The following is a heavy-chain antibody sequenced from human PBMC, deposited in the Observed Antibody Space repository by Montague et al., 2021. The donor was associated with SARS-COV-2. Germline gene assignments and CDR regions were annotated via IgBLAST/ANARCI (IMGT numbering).Heavy chain of an antibody. Sequence: SETLSLTCTVSGGSISSPDYYWGWIRQSPGKGLEWIGSISYTGSTYHTLSLRSRVSFSMDTSKYHFSLSLISVTVADTAVYSCARQLPSYCATNKCYPYYFGGWGQGALVTVSS. CDR2: ISYTGST. J-gene: IGHJ4*02. D-gene: IGHD2-8*01. CDR1: GGSISSPDYY. V-gene: IGHV4-39*02. CDR3: ARQLPSYCATNKCYPYYFGG.